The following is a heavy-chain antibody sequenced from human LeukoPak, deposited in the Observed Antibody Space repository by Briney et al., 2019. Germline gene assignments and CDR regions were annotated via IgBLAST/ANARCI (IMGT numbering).Heavy chain of an antibody. D-gene: IGHD6-13*01. Sequence: GRSLRLSCAAAGFTFGSYAMSWVRQAPGKGLEWVSATPSTGDSTYYAGSVKGRFATSRDNSKNTLRLQMNSLRAEDTAVYFCAKEIAPPGTPLFDYWGQGTLVTVSS. V-gene: IGHV3-23*01. CDR1: GFTFGSYA. CDR3: AKEIAPPGTPLFDY. CDR2: TPSTGDST. J-gene: IGHJ4*02.